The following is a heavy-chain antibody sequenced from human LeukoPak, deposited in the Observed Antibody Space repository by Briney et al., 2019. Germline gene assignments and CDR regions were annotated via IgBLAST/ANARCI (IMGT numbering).Heavy chain of an antibody. V-gene: IGHV3-11*04. CDR3: ARDPDYDILTGYYSNFDY. Sequence: GGSLRLSCAASGFTVSSNYMSWVRQAPGKGLEWVSYISSSGSTIYYADSVKGRFTISRDNAKNSLYLQMNSLRAEDTAVYYCARDPDYDILTGYYSNFDYWGQGTLVTVSS. CDR2: ISSSGSTI. J-gene: IGHJ4*02. D-gene: IGHD3-9*01. CDR1: GFTVSSNY.